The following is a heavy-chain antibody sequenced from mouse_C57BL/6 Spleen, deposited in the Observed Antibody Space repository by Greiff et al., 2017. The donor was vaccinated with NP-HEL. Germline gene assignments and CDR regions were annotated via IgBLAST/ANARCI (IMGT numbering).Heavy chain of an antibody. J-gene: IGHJ3*01. V-gene: IGHV14-1*01. CDR1: GFNIKDYY. CDR3: TPYDYEDWFAY. Sequence: VQLQQSGAELVRPGASVKLSCTASGFNIKDYYMHWVKQRPEQGLEWIGRIDPEDGDTEYAPKFQGKATMTAVTSSNTAYLQLSSLTSEDTAVYYCTPYDYEDWFAYWGQGTLVTVSA. CDR2: IDPEDGDT. D-gene: IGHD2-4*01.